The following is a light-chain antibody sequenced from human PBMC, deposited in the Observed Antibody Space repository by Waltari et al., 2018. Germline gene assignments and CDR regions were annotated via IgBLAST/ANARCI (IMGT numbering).Light chain of an antibody. CDR3: ATWDDSLNGWV. CDR1: NSNIGMNT. Sequence: QSVVTQPPSASAPPGQRVTMSCSGSNSNIGMNTVNWYQQLPGTAPKLLVFRNDQRPSGGPDRFSASRSGTSASLAISGLQFDDEADYYCATWDDSLNGWVFGGGTRLTVL. V-gene: IGLV1-44*01. J-gene: IGLJ3*02. CDR2: RND.